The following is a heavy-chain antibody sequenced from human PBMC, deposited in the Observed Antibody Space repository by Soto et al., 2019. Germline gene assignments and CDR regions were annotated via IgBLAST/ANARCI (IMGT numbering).Heavy chain of an antibody. D-gene: IGHD2-2*01. J-gene: IGHJ4*02. Sequence: SETLSLTCTVSGGSISSSSYYWAWIRQPPGKGLEWIGNMYYSGTTYYNPSLRGRVTMSVDTSKNQFSLKLSSVTAADTAVYYCARGGPEPLVPAAYFDYWGQGTLVTVSS. CDR3: ARGGPEPLVPAAYFDY. CDR2: MYYSGTT. V-gene: IGHV4-39*01. CDR1: GGSISSSSYY.